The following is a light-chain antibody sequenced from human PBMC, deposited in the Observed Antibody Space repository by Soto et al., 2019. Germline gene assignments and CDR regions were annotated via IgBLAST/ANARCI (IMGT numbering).Light chain of an antibody. Sequence: EIVMTQSPATLSVSPGERATLSCRASQSVSSNLAWYQQKPGKAPRLLMYGASPRATGIPDRFSGSGSGTEFTLTISSLQSEDFAVYYCQQHNNWPPWTLGQGTKVEIK. CDR3: QQHNNWPPWT. J-gene: IGKJ1*01. CDR2: GAS. CDR1: QSVSSN. V-gene: IGKV3-15*01.